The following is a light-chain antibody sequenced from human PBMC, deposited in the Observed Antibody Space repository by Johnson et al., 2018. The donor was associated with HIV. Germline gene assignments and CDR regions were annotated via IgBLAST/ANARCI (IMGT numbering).Light chain of an antibody. CDR3: GTGDSSLSGYV. CDR1: SSNIGSND. V-gene: IGLV1-51*02. J-gene: IGLJ1*01. CDR2: ENN. Sequence: VLTQPPSVSAAPGQKVTISCSGSSSNIGSNDVSWYQQFPGAAPKLLIYENNKRPSGIPDRFSGSKSGTSATLGITGLQTGDEADYYCGTGDSSLSGYVFGAGTKVTVL.